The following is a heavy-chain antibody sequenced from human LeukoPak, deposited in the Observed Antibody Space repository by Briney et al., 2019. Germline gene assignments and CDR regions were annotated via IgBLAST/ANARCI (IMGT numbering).Heavy chain of an antibody. D-gene: IGHD3-10*01. CDR2: INHSGST. CDR1: GGSISSYY. J-gene: IGHJ4*02. V-gene: IGHV4-34*01. CDR3: ARGLGSGSYYHY. Sequence: SETLSLTCTVSGGSISSYYWSWIRQPPGKGLEWIGEINHSGSTNYNPSLKSRVTISVDTSKNQFSLKLNSVTAADTAVYYCARGLGSGSYYHYWGQGTLVTDSS.